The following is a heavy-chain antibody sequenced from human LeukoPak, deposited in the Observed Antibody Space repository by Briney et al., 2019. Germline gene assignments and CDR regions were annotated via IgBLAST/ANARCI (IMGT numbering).Heavy chain of an antibody. CDR2: INHSGST. CDR3: ARYWFGELYHWFDP. CDR1: GGSFSGYY. D-gene: IGHD3-10*01. Sequence: PSETLSLTCAVYGGSFSGYYWSWIRQPPGKGLEWIGEINHSGSTNYNPSLKSRVTISVDTSKNQFSLKLSSVTAADTAVYYCARYWFGELYHWFDPWGQGTLVTVSS. V-gene: IGHV4-34*01. J-gene: IGHJ5*02.